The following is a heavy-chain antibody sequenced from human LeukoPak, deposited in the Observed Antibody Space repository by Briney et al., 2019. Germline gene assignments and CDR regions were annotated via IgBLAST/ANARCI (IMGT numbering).Heavy chain of an antibody. Sequence: PGGSLRVSCAASGVTFSSYAMIWVRQDPGKGLEWVSAVSGRGGSTYYADSVKGRFTISRDNSKNTLYLQMNSLRAEDTAVYYCAKGRGIAAAGTGYYYYGMDVWGQGTTVTVSS. D-gene: IGHD6-13*01. CDR1: GVTFSSYA. V-gene: IGHV3-23*01. CDR3: AKGRGIAAAGTGYYYYGMDV. CDR2: VSGRGGST. J-gene: IGHJ6*02.